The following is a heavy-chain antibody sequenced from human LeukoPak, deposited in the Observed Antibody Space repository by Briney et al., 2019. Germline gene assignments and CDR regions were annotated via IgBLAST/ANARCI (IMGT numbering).Heavy chain of an antibody. D-gene: IGHD5-18*01. J-gene: IGHJ4*02. V-gene: IGHV1-2*06. CDR3: ARERNVDTAMVREFDY. CDR1: GYTFTGYY. Sequence: ASVKVSCKASGYTFTGYYMHWVGQAPGQGVEGMGRINPNSGGTKYAQKFHGRVTMTRDTSISTAYMELSRLRSDDTAVYYCARERNVDTAMVREFDYWGQGTLVTVSS. CDR2: INPNSGGT.